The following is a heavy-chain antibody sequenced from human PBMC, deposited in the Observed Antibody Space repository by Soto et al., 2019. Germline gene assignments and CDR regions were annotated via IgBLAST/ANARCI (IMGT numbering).Heavy chain of an antibody. Sequence: PSETLCLTCAVYGGSFSGYYWRWIRQPQGKGLEWIGEINHSGSTNYNPSLKSRVTISVDTFKNQFSLKLSSVTAADTAVYYCARGKVPYYYGSGSYYHPPYYMDVWGKGTTVTVSS. V-gene: IGHV4-34*01. D-gene: IGHD3-10*01. CDR2: INHSGST. CDR1: GGSFSGYY. J-gene: IGHJ6*03. CDR3: ARGKVPYYYGSGSYYHPPYYMDV.